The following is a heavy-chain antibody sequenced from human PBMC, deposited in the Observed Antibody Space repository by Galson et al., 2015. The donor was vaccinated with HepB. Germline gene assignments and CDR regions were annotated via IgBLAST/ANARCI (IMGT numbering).Heavy chain of an antibody. V-gene: IGHV1-2*06. CDR1: GYTFTGYY. Sequence: SVKVSCKASGYTFTGYYMHWVRQAPGQGLEWMGRINPNSGGTNYAQKFQGRVTRTRDTSISTAYMELSRRRSDDTAVYYCVRDRGGFVVPAAHFYYGMDVWGQGTTVTVSS. CDR3: VRDRGGFVVPAAHFYYGMDV. D-gene: IGHD2-2*01. J-gene: IGHJ6*02. CDR2: INPNSGGT.